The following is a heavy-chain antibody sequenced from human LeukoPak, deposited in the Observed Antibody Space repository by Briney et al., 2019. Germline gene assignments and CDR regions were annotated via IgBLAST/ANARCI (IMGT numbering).Heavy chain of an antibody. Sequence: TSETLSLTCTVSGGSISSYYWSWIRQPPGKGLEWIGNIYYSGSTNYTPSLKSRVTISVDTSNNQFSLKLSSVTAADTAVYYCTRGSIAYYYMDVWGKGTTVTISS. D-gene: IGHD3-22*01. CDR1: GGSISSYY. J-gene: IGHJ6*03. V-gene: IGHV4-59*01. CDR2: IYYSGST. CDR3: TRGSIAYYYMDV.